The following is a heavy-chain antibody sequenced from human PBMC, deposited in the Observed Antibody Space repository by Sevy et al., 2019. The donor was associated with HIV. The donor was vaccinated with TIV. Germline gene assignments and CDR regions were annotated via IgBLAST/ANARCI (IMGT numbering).Heavy chain of an antibody. V-gene: IGHV3-15*01. CDR3: TTPTYCYDRSGYYYTY. J-gene: IGHJ4*02. Sequence: GGYLRLSCAASGFILSNAWMTWVRQAPGKGPEWVGRIKSKTDGGTTDYAAPVKGRFTISIDDSRNTLYLQMNSLKTEDTSVYYCTTPTYCYDRSGYYYTYWGQGTLVTVSS. CDR2: IKSKTDGGTT. D-gene: IGHD3-22*01. CDR1: GFILSNAW.